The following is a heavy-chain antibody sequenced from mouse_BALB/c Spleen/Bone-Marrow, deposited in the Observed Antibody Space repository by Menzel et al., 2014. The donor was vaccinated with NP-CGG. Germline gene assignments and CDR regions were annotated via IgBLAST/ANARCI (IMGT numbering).Heavy chain of an antibody. D-gene: IGHD1-1*01. CDR1: GYTFTDYA. CDR2: ISTYSGNT. Sequence: QVQLQQPGPELVRPGVSVKISCKGSGYTFTDYAMHWVKQSHAKSLEWIGVISTYSGNTNYNQKFKGKATMTVDKSSSTAYMELARLTSEDSAIYYCAGAGYGSSYDWFAYWGQGTLVTVSA. V-gene: IGHV1-67*01. J-gene: IGHJ3*01. CDR3: AGAGYGSSYDWFAY.